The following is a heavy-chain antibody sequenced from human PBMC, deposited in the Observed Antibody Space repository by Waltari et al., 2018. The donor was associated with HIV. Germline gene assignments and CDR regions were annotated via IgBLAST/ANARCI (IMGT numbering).Heavy chain of an antibody. V-gene: IGHV4-39*01. J-gene: IGHJ6*02. CDR1: GDSISSSVYY. CDR2: IYYSGTT. Sequence: QLQLQASGPGLVKPSETLSLTCTVSGDSISSSVYYRGWIRQPPGKGLEWIGSIYYSGTTYYDPSLKSRVTMSVDTSKNQFSLKMSSVTAGDTAVYYCARQLYYDFWSGLKWGDGMDVWGQGTTVTVAS. CDR3: ARQLYYDFWSGLKWGDGMDV. D-gene: IGHD3-3*01.